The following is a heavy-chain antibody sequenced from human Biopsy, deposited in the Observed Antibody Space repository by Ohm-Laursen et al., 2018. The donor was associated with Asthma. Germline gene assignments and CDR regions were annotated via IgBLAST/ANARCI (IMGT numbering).Heavy chain of an antibody. CDR3: ARTYYDFLTGQVNDAFAI. D-gene: IGHD3-9*01. V-gene: IGHV1-69*01. CDR2: IIPIFGTS. Sequence: SSVKVSCKASGGTFSRYAISWVRQAPGQGLEWMGGIIPIFGTSNYAQKFQGRVTFTADESTSSAYMDLSSLRSEDTAVYYCARTYYDFLTGQVNDAFAIWGQGTMVTVSS. CDR1: GGTFSRYA. J-gene: IGHJ3*02.